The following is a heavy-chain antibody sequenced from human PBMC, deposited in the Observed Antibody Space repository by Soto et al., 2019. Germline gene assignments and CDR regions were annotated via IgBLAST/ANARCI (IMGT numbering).Heavy chain of an antibody. Sequence: PSETLSLTCTVSGGSISTGDYFWSWIRQPPGKGLEWIGYIYYTGSTFYNPSLRSRVTISGDTSKNEFSLKLSSVTAADTAVYYCARGRGSSWYFGYWGQGTLVTVSS. D-gene: IGHD6-13*01. J-gene: IGHJ4*02. CDR3: ARGRGSSWYFGY. V-gene: IGHV4-30-4*01. CDR1: GGSISTGDYF. CDR2: IYYTGST.